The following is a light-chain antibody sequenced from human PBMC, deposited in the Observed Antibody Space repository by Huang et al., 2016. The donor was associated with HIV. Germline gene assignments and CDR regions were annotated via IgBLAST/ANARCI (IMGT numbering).Light chain of an antibody. CDR3: QQRSSGVT. CDR1: QSVGNY. J-gene: IGKJ4*01. CDR2: DTP. Sequence: IVLTQSPATLSWYPGERVTLSCRASQSVGNYIAWYQQHPGQSPKLLIYDTPHGATGTTVRFSGSGSGTDFTLSISSLESEDFAVYYCQQRSSGVTFGGGTKIQVK. V-gene: IGKV3-11*01.